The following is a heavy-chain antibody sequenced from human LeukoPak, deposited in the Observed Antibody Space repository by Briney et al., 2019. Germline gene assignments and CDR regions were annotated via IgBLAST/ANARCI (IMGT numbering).Heavy chain of an antibody. J-gene: IGHJ4*02. Sequence: QPGGSLRLSCVVSGFTFSSXXMHWVRQAPGKGLKYVSAISSNGGSTXYANSVKGRFTISRDNSKNTLYLQMGSLRVEDMAVYYCARASSGWYGYWGQGTLVTVSS. CDR2: ISSNGGST. V-gene: IGHV3-64*01. D-gene: IGHD6-19*01. CDR1: GFTFSSXX. CDR3: ARASSGWYGY.